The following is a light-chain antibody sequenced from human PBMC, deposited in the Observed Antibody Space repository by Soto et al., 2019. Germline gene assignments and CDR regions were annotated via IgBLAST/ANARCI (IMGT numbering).Light chain of an antibody. V-gene: IGKV3-20*01. Sequence: EIVMTQSPATLSMSPGERATLSCRASQSVSNNFAWYQQKPGQAPRLLIYGASTRATGIPDRFSGSGSGTDFTLTISRLEPEDFAVYYCQQYGSSPFTFGGGTKVDI. J-gene: IGKJ4*01. CDR2: GAS. CDR1: QSVSNN. CDR3: QQYGSSPFT.